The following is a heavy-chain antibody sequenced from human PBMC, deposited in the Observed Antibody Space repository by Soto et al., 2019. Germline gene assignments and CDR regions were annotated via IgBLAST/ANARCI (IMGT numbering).Heavy chain of an antibody. CDR3: ARNDVYDMYV. Sequence: QVQLRESGPGLVKPSGTLSLTCAVSGASISSSYWWSWVRQPPGKGLEWIGEIHHSTGTNSNPSLKSRVTISVDKSKNQLFLRLTSVTVADTAVYYCARNDVYDMYVWGQGTTVTVSS. CDR1: GASISSSYW. J-gene: IGHJ6*02. D-gene: IGHD3-16*01. V-gene: IGHV4-4*02. CDR2: IHHSTGT.